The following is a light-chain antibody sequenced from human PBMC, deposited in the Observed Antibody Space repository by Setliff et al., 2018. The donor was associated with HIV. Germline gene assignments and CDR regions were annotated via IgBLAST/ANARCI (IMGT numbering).Light chain of an antibody. CDR2: QAT. V-gene: IGLV2-23*01. CDR1: SSDIGRYNL. CDR3: CSNTGSNTYV. J-gene: IGLJ1*01. Sequence: QSVLAQPASVSGSPGQSITISCTGTSSDIGRYNLVSWYQQYPGKAPKLMIYQATKRPSGVSNRFSGSKSGNTASLTISGLQAEDEAGYYCCSNTGSNTYVFGSGTKVTV.